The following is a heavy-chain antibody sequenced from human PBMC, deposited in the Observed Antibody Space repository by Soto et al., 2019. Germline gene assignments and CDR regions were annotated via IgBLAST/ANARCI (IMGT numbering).Heavy chain of an antibody. J-gene: IGHJ3*01. D-gene: IGHD2-8*01. CDR2: ISGSGVTT. CDR1: GFSFGDYA. CDR3: AKDRDDIAMVDAFDF. V-gene: IGHV3-23*01. Sequence: EMQLLESGGDLVQPGGSLRLSCAASGFSFGDYAMTWVRQAPGKGLEYVSAISGSGVTTYYPDSMQARFTISRDNSKNTLYLQMNSLRVEDTAVYYCAKDRDDIAMVDAFDFWGQGTTVTVSS.